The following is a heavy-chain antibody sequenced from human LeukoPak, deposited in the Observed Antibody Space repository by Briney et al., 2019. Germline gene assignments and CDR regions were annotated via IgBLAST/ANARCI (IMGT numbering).Heavy chain of an antibody. CDR1: GFMFSAYR. CDR3: TRSLYSSRSGDFDL. J-gene: IGHJ3*01. D-gene: IGHD6-6*01. V-gene: IGHV3-48*01. Sequence: PGGSLRLSCAASGFMFSAYRMNWVRQVPGRGLEGISYISSTGSTIYYGESMKGRFTISRDNAKNSLHLQMNSLRAEDTAVYYCTRSLYSSRSGDFDLWGQGTMVTVSA. CDR2: ISSTGSTI.